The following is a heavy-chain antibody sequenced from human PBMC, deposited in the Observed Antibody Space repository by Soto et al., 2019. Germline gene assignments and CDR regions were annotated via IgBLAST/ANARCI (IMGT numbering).Heavy chain of an antibody. V-gene: IGHV1-46*01. D-gene: IGHD2-21*02. Sequence: QVQLMQSGAEVKKPGASVKVSCKASGDTFTDYYIHWARQAPGQGLEWMGTVNPSGGHTTYAQHFLGRVTMTRDTSTSTLYMELTSLTSDDTATYYCARGGHVVVVTAALDYWGQGTLVTLSS. J-gene: IGHJ4*02. CDR1: GDTFTDYY. CDR3: ARGGHVVVVTAALDY. CDR2: VNPSGGHT.